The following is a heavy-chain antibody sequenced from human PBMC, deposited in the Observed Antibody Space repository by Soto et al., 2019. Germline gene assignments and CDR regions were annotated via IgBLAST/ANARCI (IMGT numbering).Heavy chain of an antibody. J-gene: IGHJ4*02. V-gene: IGHV3-23*01. Sequence: EVQLLESGGGLVQPGGSLTVSCAASGFTFGAHPMSWVRLAPGKGLEWVSTISGYGGSTYYPDSLKGRFIISRDNSKNTLYLQINTLRAEDTAIYFCAKQLTTVTTSFDYWGQGTLVTVSS. CDR3: AKQLTTVTTSFDY. CDR1: GFTFGAHP. CDR2: ISGYGGST. D-gene: IGHD4-17*01.